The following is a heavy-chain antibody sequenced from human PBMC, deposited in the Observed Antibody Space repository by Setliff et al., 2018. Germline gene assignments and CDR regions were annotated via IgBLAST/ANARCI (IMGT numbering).Heavy chain of an antibody. Sequence: ASVKVSCKASGYTFTDYYMHWVRQAPGQGLEWMGWINPTSGGTNYAQNFQGRVTMTRDTSISTAYMELRSLRSDDTAVYYCARVPRLEWLLPTFDSWGQGTLVTVSS. V-gene: IGHV1-2*02. CDR2: INPTSGGT. CDR3: ARVPRLEWLLPTFDS. J-gene: IGHJ4*02. D-gene: IGHD3-3*01. CDR1: GYTFTDYY.